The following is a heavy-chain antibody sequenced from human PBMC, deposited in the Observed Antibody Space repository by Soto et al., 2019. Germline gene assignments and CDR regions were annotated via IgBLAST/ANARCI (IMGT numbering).Heavy chain of an antibody. J-gene: IGHJ4*02. Sequence: SVKVSCKASGGTFSSYAISWVRQAPGQGLEWMGGIIPIFGTANYAQRFQGRVTITADESTSTAYMELSSLRSEDTAVYYCVREAVAGAFDYWGQGTLVTVSS. CDR2: IIPIFGTA. V-gene: IGHV1-69*13. D-gene: IGHD6-19*01. CDR3: VREAVAGAFDY. CDR1: GGTFSSYA.